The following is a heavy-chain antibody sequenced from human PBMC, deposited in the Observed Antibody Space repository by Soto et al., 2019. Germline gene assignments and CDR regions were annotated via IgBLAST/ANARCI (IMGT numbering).Heavy chain of an antibody. CDR3: ARGGIKIFGVAPYGMDV. D-gene: IGHD3-3*01. CDR2: IWYDGSNK. Sequence: RLSCAASGFTFSSYGMHWVRQAPGKGLEWVAVIWYDGSNKYYADSVKGRFTISRDNSKNTLYLQMNSLRAEDTAVYYCARGGIKIFGVAPYGMDVWGQGTTVTVSS. V-gene: IGHV3-33*01. CDR1: GFTFSSYG. J-gene: IGHJ6*02.